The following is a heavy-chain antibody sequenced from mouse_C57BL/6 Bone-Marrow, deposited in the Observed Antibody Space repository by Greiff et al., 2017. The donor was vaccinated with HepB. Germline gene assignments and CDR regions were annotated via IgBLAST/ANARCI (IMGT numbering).Heavy chain of an antibody. CDR3: ARPYYYGSSPNWYFDV. CDR1: DSEVFPIAY. CDR2: ILPSIGRT. J-gene: IGHJ1*03. V-gene: IGHV15-2*01. D-gene: IGHD1-1*01. Sequence: VKLQESGSELRSPGSSVKLSCKDFDSEVFPIAYMSWVRQKPGHGFEWIGGILPSIGRTIYGEKFEDKATLDADTLSNTAYLELNSLTSEDSAIYYCARPYYYGSSPNWYFDVWGTGTTVTVSS.